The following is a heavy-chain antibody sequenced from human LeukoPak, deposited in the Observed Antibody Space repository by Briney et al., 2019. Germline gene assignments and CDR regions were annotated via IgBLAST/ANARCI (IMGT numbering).Heavy chain of an antibody. Sequence: GRSLRLSCAASGFTFSSYAMHWVRQAPGKGLEWVAVISYDGSNKYYADSVKGRFTISRDNSKNTLYLQMNSLRVEDTAVYYCARDRGGVYCSSTSCYYDAFDIWGQGTMVTVSS. CDR3: ARDRGGVYCSSTSCYYDAFDI. CDR1: GFTFSSYA. V-gene: IGHV3-30-3*01. CDR2: ISYDGSNK. D-gene: IGHD2-2*01. J-gene: IGHJ3*02.